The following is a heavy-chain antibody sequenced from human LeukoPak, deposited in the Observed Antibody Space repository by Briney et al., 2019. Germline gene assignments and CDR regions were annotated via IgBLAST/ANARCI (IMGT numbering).Heavy chain of an antibody. CDR2: ISAYNGNT. D-gene: IGHD3-22*01. V-gene: IGHV1-18*01. CDR3: ARPYYDSSAPPYDY. Sequence: GASVEVSCKASGYTFTSYGICWVRQAPGQGLEWMGWISAYNGNTNYAQKLQGRVTMTTDTSTSTAYMELRSLRSDDTAVYYCARPYYDSSAPPYDYWGQGTLVTVSS. J-gene: IGHJ4*02. CDR1: GYTFTSYG.